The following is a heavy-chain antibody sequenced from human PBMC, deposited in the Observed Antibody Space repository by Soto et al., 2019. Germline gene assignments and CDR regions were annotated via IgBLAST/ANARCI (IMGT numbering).Heavy chain of an antibody. CDR3: AREAGWFDP. Sequence: SETLSLTCTVSCGSISSYYWSWIRQPPGKGLEWIGYIYYSGSTNYNPSLKSRVTISVDTSKNQFSLKLSSVTAADTAVYYCAREAGWFDPWGQGTLVTVSS. CDR2: IYYSGST. CDR1: CGSISSYY. D-gene: IGHD6-13*01. V-gene: IGHV4-59*01. J-gene: IGHJ5*02.